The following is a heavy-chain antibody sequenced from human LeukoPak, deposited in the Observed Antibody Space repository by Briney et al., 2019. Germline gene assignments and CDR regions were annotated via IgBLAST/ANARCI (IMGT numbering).Heavy chain of an antibody. V-gene: IGHV3-9*01. Sequence: PGGSLRLSCAASGFTFNDFAMHWVRLTPGKGLEWVSGISWNSGRIAYADSVKGRFTISRDNAENSLYLQMNSLRTEDTAFYYCEKDGGDYGDYSYYFDYWGQGTLVTVSS. J-gene: IGHJ4*02. D-gene: IGHD4-17*01. CDR3: EKDGGDYGDYSYYFDY. CDR2: ISWNSGRI. CDR1: GFTFNDFA.